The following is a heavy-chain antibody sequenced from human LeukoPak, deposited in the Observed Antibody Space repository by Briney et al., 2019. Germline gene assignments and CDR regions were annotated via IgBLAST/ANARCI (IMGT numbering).Heavy chain of an antibody. CDR3: ARDREVGATGYYFDY. D-gene: IGHD1-26*01. Sequence: SSETLSLTCTVSGGSISSGSYYWSWIRQPAGKGLEWIGRIYTSGSTTYNSSPKSRVTISLDTSKNHFSLRLSSVTAADTAVYYCARDREVGATGYYFDYWGQGTLVTVSS. J-gene: IGHJ4*02. CDR1: GGSISSGSYY. CDR2: IYTSGST. V-gene: IGHV4-61*02.